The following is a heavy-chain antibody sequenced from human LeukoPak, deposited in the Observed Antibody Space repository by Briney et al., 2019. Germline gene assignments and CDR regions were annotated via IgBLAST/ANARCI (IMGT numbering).Heavy chain of an antibody. CDR2: IYSGGST. Sequence: GGSLRLSCAASGFTVSSNYMSWVRQAPGKGLDWVSVIYSGGSTYYADSVKGRFTISRDNSKNTLYLQMNSLSAEDTAVYYCASDNCSSTSCAKYYYYYGMDVWGQGTTVTVSS. V-gene: IGHV3-53*01. CDR1: GFTVSSNY. CDR3: ASDNCSSTSCAKYYYYYGMDV. J-gene: IGHJ6*02. D-gene: IGHD2-2*01.